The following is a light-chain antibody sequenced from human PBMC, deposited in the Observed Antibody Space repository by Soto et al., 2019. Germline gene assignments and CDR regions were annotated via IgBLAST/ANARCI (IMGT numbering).Light chain of an antibody. Sequence: EIVLTQSPATLSLSPGERATLSCRASRRVSSYLAWYQQKPGEAPRLRIYDASNRATGIPARFSGSGSGTDFTLTISSLEPEDFAVYYCQQRSNWTLAFGQGTRLEI. CDR2: DAS. J-gene: IGKJ5*01. CDR1: RRVSSY. CDR3: QQRSNWTLA. V-gene: IGKV3-11*01.